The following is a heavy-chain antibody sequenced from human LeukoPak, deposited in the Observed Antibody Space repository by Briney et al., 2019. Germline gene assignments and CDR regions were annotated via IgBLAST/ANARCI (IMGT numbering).Heavy chain of an antibody. V-gene: IGHV3-23*01. Sequence: GGSLRLSCAVSGFTFNSNAMTWVRQAPGNGLEWVSGISASGGSTYYADAVKGRFTISRDNLKSALYLQMNSLRVDDTALYYCTKVPSSNSRGYFDCWGQGTLVTVSS. CDR1: GFTFNSNA. CDR3: TKVPSSNSRGYFDC. CDR2: ISASGGST. J-gene: IGHJ4*02. D-gene: IGHD2/OR15-2a*01.